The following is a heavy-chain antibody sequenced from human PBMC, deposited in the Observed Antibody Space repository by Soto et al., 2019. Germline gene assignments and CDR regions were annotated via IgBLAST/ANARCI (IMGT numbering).Heavy chain of an antibody. CDR1: GGTFSSYA. J-gene: IGHJ6*02. CDR3: GKIGGGSGWEGEYASSVHGMDV. Sequence: QVQLVQSGAEVKKPGSSVKVSCKASGGTFSSYAISWVRQTPGQGLEWMGGIIPIFGTANYAQKFQGRVTITADETTSTAYMELSSRRSEEPAAYYCGKIGGGSGWEGEYASSVHGMDVWGQGTTVTVSS. CDR2: IIPIFGTA. D-gene: IGHD6-6*01. V-gene: IGHV1-69*12.